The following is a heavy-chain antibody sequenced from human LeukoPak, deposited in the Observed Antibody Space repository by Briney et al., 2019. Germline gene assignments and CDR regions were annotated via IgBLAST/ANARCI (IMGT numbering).Heavy chain of an antibody. CDR1: GFTFSDYY. V-gene: IGHV3-11*01. J-gene: IGHJ4*02. D-gene: IGHD3-10*01. CDR3: ARDPSGLVPLLYFDY. Sequence: GGSLRLSCAASGFTFSDYYMSWIRQAPGKGLEWVSYISSSVSTIYYADSVKGRFTISRDNAKNSLYLQMNSLRAEDTAVYYCARDPSGLVPLLYFDYWGQGTLVTVSS. CDR2: ISSSVSTI.